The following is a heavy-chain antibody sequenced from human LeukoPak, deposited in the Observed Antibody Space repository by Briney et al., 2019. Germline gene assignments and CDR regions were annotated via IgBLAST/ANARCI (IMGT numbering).Heavy chain of an antibody. CDR1: GFTFSSYA. J-gene: IGHJ6*02. V-gene: IGHV3-23*01. D-gene: IGHD6-13*01. Sequence: SGGSLRLSCAASGFTFSSYAMSWVRQAPGKGLEWVSAISGSGGSTYYADSVKGRFTISRDNSKNTLYLQMNSLRAEDTAVYYCAKERAAAGNYYYYGMDVWGQGTTVTVSS. CDR2: ISGSGGST. CDR3: AKERAAAGNYYYYGMDV.